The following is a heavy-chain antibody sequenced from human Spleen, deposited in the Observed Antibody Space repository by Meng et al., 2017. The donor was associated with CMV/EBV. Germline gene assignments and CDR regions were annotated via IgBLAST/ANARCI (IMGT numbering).Heavy chain of an antibody. CDR3: ARGGSGWAP. CDR1: GFTFSGYY. J-gene: IGHJ5*02. CDR2: ISSSGGTI. V-gene: IGHV3-11*01. D-gene: IGHD6-19*01. Sequence: GESLKISCAASGFTFSGYYMAWIRQAPGKGLEWISYISSSGGTIYYADSVKGRFTISRDNANNTLYLHMNSLRAEDTAVYYCARGGSGWAPWGQGTLVTVSS.